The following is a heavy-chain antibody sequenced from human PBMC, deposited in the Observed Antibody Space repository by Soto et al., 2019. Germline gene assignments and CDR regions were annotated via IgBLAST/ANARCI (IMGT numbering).Heavy chain of an antibody. CDR2: ISGSGVST. D-gene: IGHD4-17*01. V-gene: IGHV3-23*01. CDR3: ETDKPDYLYYYYDMDV. J-gene: IGHJ6*02. Sequence: GGSLRLSCAASGFTFSNYAMSWVRHAPGKGLEWVSTISGSGVSTYYADSMKGRITISRTNSKNTLYLQMNSLRAEDTAVYYCETDKPDYLYYYYDMDVWGQGTTVTVSS. CDR1: GFTFSNYA.